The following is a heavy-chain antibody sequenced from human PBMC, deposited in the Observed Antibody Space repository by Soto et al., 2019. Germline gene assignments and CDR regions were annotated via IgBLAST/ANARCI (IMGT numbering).Heavy chain of an antibody. V-gene: IGHV4-39*01. D-gene: IGHD6-13*01. CDR1: GDSITSTSYY. CDR3: ARRLFSSTWPSYFDY. Sequence: PSETLSLTCTVSGDSITSTSYYWGWIRQPSGKGLEWIGCIHYSGSTYYNPSLRSRVTSSVDTSKNQSSLKVSSVTAADTAVYYCARRLFSSTWPSYFDYWGEGTLVTVSS. J-gene: IGHJ4*02. CDR2: IHYSGST.